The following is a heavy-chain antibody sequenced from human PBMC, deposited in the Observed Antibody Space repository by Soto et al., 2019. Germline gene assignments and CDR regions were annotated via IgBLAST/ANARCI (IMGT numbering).Heavy chain of an antibody. V-gene: IGHV3-15*01. D-gene: IGHD2-15*01. CDR2: IKSKTDGGTT. J-gene: IGHJ4*02. Sequence: GGSLRLSCAASGFTFSNAWMNWVRQAPGKGLEWVGHIKSKTDGGTTDYAAPVKGRFTISRDDSKNTLYLQMNSLKTEDTALYYCTTQSKVVVVAATAPASYWGQGTLVTVSS. CDR1: GFTFSNAW. CDR3: TTQSKVVVVAATAPASY.